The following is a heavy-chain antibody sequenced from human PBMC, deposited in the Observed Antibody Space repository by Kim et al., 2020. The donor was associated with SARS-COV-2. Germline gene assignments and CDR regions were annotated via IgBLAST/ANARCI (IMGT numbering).Heavy chain of an antibody. Sequence: GGSLRLSCAASGFTFRTYYMRWVRQAPGKGLEWVANIKQDGNEKYYVDSVKGRFTISRDNAKNSLYLQMNSLRAEDTAVYYCATVYSSGWIMYYFDHGGQSTRVTLSS. V-gene: IGHV3-7*03. J-gene: IGHJ4*02. CDR2: IKQDGNEK. D-gene: IGHD6-19*01. CDR3: ATVYSSGWIMYYFDH. CDR1: GFTFRTYY.